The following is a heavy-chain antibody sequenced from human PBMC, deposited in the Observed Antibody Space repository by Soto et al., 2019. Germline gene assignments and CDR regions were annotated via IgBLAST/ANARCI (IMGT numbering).Heavy chain of an antibody. Sequence: VFCTASGGTFSSYAISWVRQAPGQGLEWMGGIIPIFGTANYAQKFQGRVTITADKSTSTAYMELSSLRSEDTAVYYCARGVYLGTPYGMDVWGQGTTVTVSS. CDR1: GGTFSSYA. V-gene: IGHV1-69*06. CDR3: ARGVYLGTPYGMDV. D-gene: IGHD2-8*01. J-gene: IGHJ6*02. CDR2: IIPIFGTA.